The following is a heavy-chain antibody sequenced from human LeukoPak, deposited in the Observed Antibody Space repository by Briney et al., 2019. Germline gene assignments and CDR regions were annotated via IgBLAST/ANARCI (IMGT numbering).Heavy chain of an antibody. CDR1: GGSISSSKW. D-gene: IGHD3-10*01. CDR3: ATVSAFFYDSGSYYTFDY. CDR2: IYHSGST. Sequence: SETLSLTCAVSGGSISSSKWWSWVRQPPGKGLEWIGEIYHSGSTNYNPSLKSRVTISVDKSKNQFSLKLSSVTAADTAVYYCATVSAFFYDSGSYYTFDYWGQGTLVTVSS. J-gene: IGHJ4*02. V-gene: IGHV4-4*02.